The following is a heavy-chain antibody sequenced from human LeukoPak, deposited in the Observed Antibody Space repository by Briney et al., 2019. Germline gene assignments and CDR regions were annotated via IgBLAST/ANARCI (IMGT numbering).Heavy chain of an antibody. Sequence: GGSLRLSCAASGFTFSSYSMNWVRQAPGKGLEWVSSISSSSSYIYYADSVEGRSTISRDNAKNSLYLQMNSLRAEDTAVYYCARKGITMVQGVDYWGQGTLVTVSS. V-gene: IGHV3-21*01. J-gene: IGHJ4*02. CDR1: GFTFSSYS. D-gene: IGHD3-10*01. CDR3: ARKGITMVQGVDY. CDR2: ISSSSSYI.